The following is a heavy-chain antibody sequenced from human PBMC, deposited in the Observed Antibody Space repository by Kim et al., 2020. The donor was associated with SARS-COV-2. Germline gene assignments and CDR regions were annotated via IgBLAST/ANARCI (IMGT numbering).Heavy chain of an antibody. J-gene: IGHJ6*02. CDR1: GFTFSSSV. D-gene: IGHD2-2*02. CDR3: AERGPGRYCSSTNCYSHFYYYGMDV. V-gene: IGHV3-23*01. CDR2: ISGSGGGGTT. Sequence: GGSLRLSCAASGFTFSSSVMSWVRQAPGKGLEWVSAISGSGGGGTTYYADSVKGRFTISRDNSKNTLYLQMNSLRAEDTAVYYCAERGPGRYCSSTNCYSHFYYYGMDVWGQGTTVTVSS.